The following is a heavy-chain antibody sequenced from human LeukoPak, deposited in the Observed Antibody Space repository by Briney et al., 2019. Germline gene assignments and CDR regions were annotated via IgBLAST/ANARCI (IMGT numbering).Heavy chain of an antibody. CDR2: ISGSGRDT. CDR3: AKDPNGDYIGTFEI. J-gene: IGHJ3*02. CDR1: GFTFSSYA. V-gene: IGHV3-23*01. D-gene: IGHD4-17*01. Sequence: GRSLRLSCAASGFTFSSYAMHWVRQAPGKGLEWVSSISGSGRDTQYAASVQGRFTISRDNSKNTLYLQMNSLRAEDTAVYYCAKDPNGDYIGTFEIWGHGTMVTVSS.